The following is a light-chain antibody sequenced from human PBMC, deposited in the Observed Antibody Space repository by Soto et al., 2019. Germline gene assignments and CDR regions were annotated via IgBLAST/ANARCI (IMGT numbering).Light chain of an antibody. CDR1: QTISSY. CDR2: AAS. J-gene: IGKJ2*01. Sequence: DIQMTQSPSSLSASXGDRVTITCRASQTISSYLNWYQQKPGKAPKLLIYAASSLQSGVPSRFSGSGSGTDFTLTISSLQPXXXXTXXXXXXXSIPYTFGQGTKLEIK. V-gene: IGKV1-39*01. CDR3: XXXXSIPYT.